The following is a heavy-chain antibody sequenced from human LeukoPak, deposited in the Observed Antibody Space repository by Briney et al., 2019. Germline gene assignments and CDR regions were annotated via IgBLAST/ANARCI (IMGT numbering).Heavy chain of an antibody. CDR3: ASALYCGGDCYSGRYFFDY. D-gene: IGHD2-21*02. Sequence: GASVKVSCKASGYTFINYYIHWVRQAPGQGLEWMGMIDPSGGATSNARKVQGRVTMTRDTSTSTIYMELSSLRFEDTAVYYCASALYCGGDCYSGRYFFDYWGQGTLVTVSS. CDR1: GYTFINYY. CDR2: IDPSGGAT. J-gene: IGHJ4*02. V-gene: IGHV1-46*01.